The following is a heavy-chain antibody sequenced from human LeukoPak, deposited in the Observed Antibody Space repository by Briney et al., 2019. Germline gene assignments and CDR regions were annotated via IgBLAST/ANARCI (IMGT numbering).Heavy chain of an antibody. V-gene: IGHV4-34*01. CDR1: GGSFSGYY. J-gene: IGHJ4*02. CDR2: INHSGST. Sequence: SETLSLTCAAYGGSFSGYYWSWIRQPPGKGLEWIGEINHSGSTNYNPSLKSRVTISVDMSKNQFSLKLSSVTAADTAVYYCARGRRGYSSSWYDYWGQGTLVTVSS. D-gene: IGHD6-13*01. CDR3: ARGRRGYSSSWYDY.